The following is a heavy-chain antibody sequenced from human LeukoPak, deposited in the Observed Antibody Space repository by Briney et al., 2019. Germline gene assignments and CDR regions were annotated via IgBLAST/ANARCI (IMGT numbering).Heavy chain of an antibody. D-gene: IGHD4-11*01. CDR1: GGSVSSGSYY. J-gene: IGHJ4*02. CDR2: ISYSGST. CDR3: ARGPTLTTDY. V-gene: IGHV4-61*01. Sequence: PSETLSLTCTVSGGSVSSGSYYWSWIRQPPGKGLEWIGYISYSGSTTYNPSLKSRVTISVDTFKNQFSLKVNSVTAADTAVYYCARGPTLTTDYWGQGTLVTVSS.